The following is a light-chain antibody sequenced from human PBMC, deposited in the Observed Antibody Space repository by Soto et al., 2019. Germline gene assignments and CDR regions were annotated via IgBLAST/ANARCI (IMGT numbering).Light chain of an antibody. CDR1: QSISSW. CDR2: KAS. CDR3: KQYIIYGR. J-gene: IGKJ5*01. V-gene: IGKV1-5*03. Sequence: DIQMTQSPSTLSASVGDRVTITCRASQSISSWLAWYQQKPGKAPKLLIYKASSLESGVPSRFSGSGSGKNFTLPFSTRHPDVFALYSCKQYIIYGRFAKGT.